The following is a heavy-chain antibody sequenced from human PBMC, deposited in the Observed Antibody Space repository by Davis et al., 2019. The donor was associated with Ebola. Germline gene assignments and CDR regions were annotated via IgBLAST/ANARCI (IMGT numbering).Heavy chain of an antibody. CDR2: ISGRSTTI. CDR1: GFTFSSYS. J-gene: IGHJ6*04. CDR3: ARESEGYYDTSGYPYYFYYYAMDV. V-gene: IGHV3-48*01. Sequence: GGSLRLSCAASGFTFSSYSMNWVRQAPGKGLEWVSVISGRSTTIHYADSVKGRFTISRDNSKNTLYLQMNSLRAEDTAVYYCARESEGYYDTSGYPYYFYYYAMDVWGKGTTVTVSS. D-gene: IGHD3-22*01.